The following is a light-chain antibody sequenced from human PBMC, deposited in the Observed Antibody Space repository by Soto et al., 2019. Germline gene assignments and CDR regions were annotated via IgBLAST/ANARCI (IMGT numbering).Light chain of an antibody. V-gene: IGKV3-15*01. CDR1: HSVNSH. CDR3: QQYKNWPI. Sequence: MMMTQSLATLSVSPGESVTLSCGTSHSVNSHVAWYQQKPGQAPRLLLYGASTSATGIPVRFSGSGFGTEFTLTISSLQSEDFAVYYCQQYKNWPIFGQGTQLDIK. J-gene: IGKJ5*01. CDR2: GAS.